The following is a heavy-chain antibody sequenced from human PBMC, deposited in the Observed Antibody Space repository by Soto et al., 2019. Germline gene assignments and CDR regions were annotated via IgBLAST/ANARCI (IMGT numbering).Heavy chain of an antibody. Sequence: QVQLVQSGAAVRKPGASVRVSCKASGYSFTGNDVNWGRQASGQGLEGMGWMNPMSGGTGYAQKFQGGVTMTRDTSINTASKDLSGLTSPDAAIDYCVKVAELKSGYCHAMDAWGQGTTVPVS. V-gene: IGHV1-8*01. J-gene: IGHJ6*02. CDR1: GYSFTGND. CDR2: MNPMSGGT. CDR3: VKVAELKSGYCHAMDA. D-gene: IGHD1-26*01.